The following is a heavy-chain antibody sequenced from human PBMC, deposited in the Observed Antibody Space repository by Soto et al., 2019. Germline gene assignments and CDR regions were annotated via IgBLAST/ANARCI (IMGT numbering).Heavy chain of an antibody. CDR1: GFTFGDYA. V-gene: IGHV3-49*03. Sequence: PGGSLRLSCTASGFTFGDYAMSWFRQAPGKGLEWVGFIRSKAYGGTTEYAASVKGRFTISRDDSKSIAYLQMNSLKTEDTAVYYCTRANYDILTGYYNVITLKGTPFDYWGQGTLVTVSS. D-gene: IGHD3-9*01. J-gene: IGHJ4*02. CDR2: IRSKAYGGTT. CDR3: TRANYDILTGYYNVITLKGTPFDY.